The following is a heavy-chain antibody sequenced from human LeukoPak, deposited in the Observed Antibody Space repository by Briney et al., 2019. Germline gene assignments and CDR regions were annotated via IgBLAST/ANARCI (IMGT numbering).Heavy chain of an antibody. CDR2: IDTDTGNP. Sequence: ASVTVSCKASGYRFTSNGMNWVRQAPGQGREWMGWIDTDTGNPKYAQGFTGRFVFSLDTSVSTTYLQISSLKAEDTAVYYCAREGRMGLWFDSWGQGTLVTVSS. J-gene: IGHJ5*01. CDR1: GYRFTSNG. V-gene: IGHV7-4-1*02. CDR3: AREGRMGLWFDS. D-gene: IGHD2-8*01.